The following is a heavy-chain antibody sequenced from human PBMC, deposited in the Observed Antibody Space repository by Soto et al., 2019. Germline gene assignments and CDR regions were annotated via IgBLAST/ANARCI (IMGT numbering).Heavy chain of an antibody. CDR2: IDPSDSQT. D-gene: IGHD2-21*02. V-gene: IGHV5-10-1*01. Sequence: GELLKVCWKGAGDNFAGYWITWVRQKPGKGLEWMGRIDPSDSQTYYSPSFRGHVTISATKSITTVFLQWSSLRASDTAVYYCARGRLTQFDYWGQGTLVTVSS. J-gene: IGHJ4*02. CDR3: ARGRLTQFDY. CDR1: GDNFAGYW.